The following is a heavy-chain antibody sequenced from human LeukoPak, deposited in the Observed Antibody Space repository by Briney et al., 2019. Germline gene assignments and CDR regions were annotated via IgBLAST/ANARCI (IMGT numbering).Heavy chain of an antibody. D-gene: IGHD1-26*01. CDR2: INQDGSDK. CDR3: ARDRSLGCDH. V-gene: IGHV3-7*03. J-gene: IGHJ4*02. CDR1: GFTFSSYW. Sequence: GGSLRLSCAASGFTFSSYWMTWVRQAPGKGLEWVANINQDGSDKYYVDSVKGRFTISRDNAKNSLYLQMNSLRVEDTAVYYCARDRSLGCDHWGQGTLVIVSS.